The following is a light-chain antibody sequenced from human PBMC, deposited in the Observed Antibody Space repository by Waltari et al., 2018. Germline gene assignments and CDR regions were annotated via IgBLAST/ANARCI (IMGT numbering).Light chain of an antibody. CDR2: WAS. CDR1: QSVLYSSNNKNY. Sequence: DIVMTQSPDSLAVSLGERATINCKSSQSVLYSSNNKNYLAWYQQKPGQPPKLLIYWASTRESGVPDRFSGSGSGTDFTLTISSPQAEDVAVYYCQQYYSNPLTFGQGTKLELK. J-gene: IGKJ2*01. V-gene: IGKV4-1*01. CDR3: QQYYSNPLT.